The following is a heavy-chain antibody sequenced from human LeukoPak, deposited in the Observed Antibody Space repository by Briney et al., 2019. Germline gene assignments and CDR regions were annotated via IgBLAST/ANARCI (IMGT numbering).Heavy chain of an antibody. D-gene: IGHD3-22*01. Sequence: PSETLSLTCTVSGGSISSYYWSWIRQPPGKGLEWIGYIYYSGSTKYNPSLKSRVTISVDTSKNQFSLKLSSVSAADTAVYYCARGGHYYDSSGYNYWGQGTLVTVSS. V-gene: IGHV4-59*01. J-gene: IGHJ4*02. CDR2: IYYSGST. CDR1: GGSISSYY. CDR3: ARGGHYYDSSGYNY.